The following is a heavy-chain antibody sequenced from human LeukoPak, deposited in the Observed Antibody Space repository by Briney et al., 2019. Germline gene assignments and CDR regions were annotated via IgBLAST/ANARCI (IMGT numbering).Heavy chain of an antibody. J-gene: IGHJ6*03. CDR2: IYTSGST. V-gene: IGHV4-4*07. CDR1: GGSISSYY. D-gene: IGHD4-23*01. CDR3: ARDLSMVVTGYMDV. Sequence: SETLSLTCTVSGGSISSYYWSWIWQPAGTGQEWIGRIYTSGSTHYNPSLRSRVTMAVDTSKNQFSLKLSSVTAADTAVYYCARDLSMVVTGYMDVWGKGTTVTVSS.